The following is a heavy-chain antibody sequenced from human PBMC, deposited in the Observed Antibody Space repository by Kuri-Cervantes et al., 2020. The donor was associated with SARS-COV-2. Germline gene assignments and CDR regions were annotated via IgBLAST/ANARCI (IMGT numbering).Heavy chain of an antibody. CDR2: ISSSGSTI. J-gene: IGHJ5*02. D-gene: IGHD4-23*01. Sequence: GESLKISCAASGFTFSSYEMNWVRQAPGKGLEWVSYISSSGSTIYYADSVKGRFTISRDNAKNSLYLQMNSLRAEDTAVYYCAKSYYGGTTGWFDPWGQGTLVTVSS. V-gene: IGHV3-48*03. CDR3: AKSYYGGTTGWFDP. CDR1: GFTFSSYE.